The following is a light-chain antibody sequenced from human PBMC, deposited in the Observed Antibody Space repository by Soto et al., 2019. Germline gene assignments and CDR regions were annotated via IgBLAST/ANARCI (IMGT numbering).Light chain of an antibody. V-gene: IGKV3-20*01. J-gene: IGKJ1*01. CDR2: GAS. Sequence: EIVLTQSPATLSLSPGERGTLSCRDSESVTNYLAWYQQKRGQAPRXLIYGASRRATGIPDRFSGSGAGTDFTLTISRLEPEDFAVDYCQQYGSSPWTFGQGTKVDIK. CDR3: QQYGSSPWT. CDR1: ESVTNY.